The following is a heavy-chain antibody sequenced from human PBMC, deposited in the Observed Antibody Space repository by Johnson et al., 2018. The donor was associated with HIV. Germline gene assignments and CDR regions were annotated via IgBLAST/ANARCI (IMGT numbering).Heavy chain of an antibody. Sequence: QVQLVESGGGVVQPGRSLRLSCAASGFTFSSYAMHWVRQAPGKGLEWVAVISYDGSNKYYADSVKGRFTISRDNSKNTLYLQMNSLRGDDTAVYYCTRVSSTSWALDIWGQGTLVTVSS. CDR3: TRVSSTSWALDI. CDR2: ISYDGSNK. J-gene: IGHJ3*02. V-gene: IGHV3-30*14. CDR1: GFTFSSYA. D-gene: IGHD2-15*01.